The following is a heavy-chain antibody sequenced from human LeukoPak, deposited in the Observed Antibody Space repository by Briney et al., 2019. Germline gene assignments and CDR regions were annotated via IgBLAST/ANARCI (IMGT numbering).Heavy chain of an antibody. CDR3: ARDYRGFTPGWFDD. Sequence: GSLRLSCAASGFTFGNYYMSWIRQAPGKGLEWIGYVYNSGSTNYSPSLRSRVTISLDTSRNQLSLKLISVTAADTAVYFCARDYRGFTPGWFDDWGQGTLVTVSS. CDR2: VYNSGST. V-gene: IGHV4-59*01. D-gene: IGHD3-16*02. J-gene: IGHJ4*02. CDR1: GFTFGNYY.